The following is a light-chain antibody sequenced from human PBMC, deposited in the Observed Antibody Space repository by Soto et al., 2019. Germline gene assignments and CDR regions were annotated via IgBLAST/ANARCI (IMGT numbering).Light chain of an antibody. CDR2: GHS. V-gene: IGLV1-40*01. Sequence: YERTQPPSLSGAPGQRVTISCTGSSSNIGAGCDVHWYQQLPGTAPTLLIYGHSNRPSGVPDRFSGSKSGTSASLAITGLQAEDEADYYCQSYDSSLSGYVFGAGTKV. J-gene: IGLJ1*01. CDR1: SSNIGAGCD. CDR3: QSYDSSLSGYV.